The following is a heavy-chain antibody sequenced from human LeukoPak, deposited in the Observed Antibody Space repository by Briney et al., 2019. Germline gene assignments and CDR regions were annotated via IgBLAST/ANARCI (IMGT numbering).Heavy chain of an antibody. Sequence: PSETPSLTCAVYGGSFSGYYWSWIRQPPGKGLEWIGEINHSGSTNYNPSLKSRVTISVDTSKNQFSLKLNSVTAADTAVYYCARGGGYCSGGSCYSTGERFDPWGQGTLVTVSS. CDR1: GGSFSGYY. V-gene: IGHV4-34*01. CDR3: ARGGGYCSGGSCYSTGERFDP. J-gene: IGHJ5*02. CDR2: INHSGST. D-gene: IGHD2-15*01.